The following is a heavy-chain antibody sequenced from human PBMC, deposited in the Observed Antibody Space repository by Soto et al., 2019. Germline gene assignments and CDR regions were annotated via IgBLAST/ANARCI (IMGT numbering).Heavy chain of an antibody. CDR2: INPSGGST. CDR1: GYTFTTYY. D-gene: IGHD5-18*01. CDR3: ARRAYNYANTDV. V-gene: IGHV1-46*01. J-gene: IGHJ6*04. Sequence: QVQLVQSGAEVKKPGASVKVSCETSGYTFTTYYMHWVRWAPGQGLEWMGMINPSGGSTSYAQKFQGRVTMTRDTSIRTICMELSRLRRDDTAIYYCARRAYNYANTDVWGKGTTVTVSS.